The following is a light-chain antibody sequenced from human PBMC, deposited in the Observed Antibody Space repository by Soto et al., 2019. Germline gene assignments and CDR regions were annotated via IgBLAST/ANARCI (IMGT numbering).Light chain of an antibody. V-gene: IGKV3-11*01. CDR2: DAS. Sequence: DIVMTQSPDSLAVSLGERATLSCRASQSVTKNNLNWYQQKPGQAPRLLIYDASNRATGIPARFSGSGSGTDFTLTISSLEPEDFAVYYCQQRSNWPPKITFGQGTRLEIK. CDR1: QSVTKNN. CDR3: QQRSNWPPKIT. J-gene: IGKJ5*01.